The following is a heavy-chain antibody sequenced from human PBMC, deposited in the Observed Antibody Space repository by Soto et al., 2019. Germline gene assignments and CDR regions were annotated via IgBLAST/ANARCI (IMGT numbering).Heavy chain of an antibody. J-gene: IGHJ6*01. Sequence: ASVKVSCKASGYTFASYAISWVRQAPGHGLEWMGWISAYNGDSKYAQKFQDRVTMTTDTSTRTAYMDMRSLRSDDTAVYYCASGRRFYDAIDKYYYYGMEVWGQGTTGSVSS. CDR3: ASGRRFYDAIDKYYYYGMEV. CDR2: ISAYNGDS. CDR1: GYTFASYA. V-gene: IGHV1-18*01. D-gene: IGHD2-21*01.